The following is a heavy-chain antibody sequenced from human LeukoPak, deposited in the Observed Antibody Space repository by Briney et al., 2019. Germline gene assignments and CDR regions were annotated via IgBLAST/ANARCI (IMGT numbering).Heavy chain of an antibody. Sequence: SGPTLVKPTQTLTLTCTFSGFSLSTSGVGVGWIRQPPGKALEWLALIYWNDDKRYSPSLKSRLTITKDTSKNQVVLTMTNMDPVDTATYYCAHIRVMVRGTSLNWFDPWGQGTLVTVSS. V-gene: IGHV2-5*01. CDR1: GFSLSTSGVG. D-gene: IGHD3-10*01. J-gene: IGHJ5*02. CDR2: IYWNDDK. CDR3: AHIRVMVRGTSLNWFDP.